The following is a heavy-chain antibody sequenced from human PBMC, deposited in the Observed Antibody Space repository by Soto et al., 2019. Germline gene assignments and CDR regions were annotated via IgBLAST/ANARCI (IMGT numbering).Heavy chain of an antibody. CDR2: ISTSSSYI. J-gene: IGHJ4*02. Sequence: EVQLVESGGGLVKPGGSLRLSCAASGFTFSSYSMNWVRQAPGKGLEWVSSISTSSSYIHYADSVKGRFTISRDNAKNSLYLKINSLRAEDTAVYYCARAYQEAIVVGPADSDYWGQGTLVNVSS. V-gene: IGHV3-21*01. CDR3: ARAYQEAIVVGPADSDY. CDR1: GFTFSSYS. D-gene: IGHD2-2*01.